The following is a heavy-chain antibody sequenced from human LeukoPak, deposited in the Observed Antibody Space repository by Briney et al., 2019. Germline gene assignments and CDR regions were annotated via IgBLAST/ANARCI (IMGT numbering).Heavy chain of an antibody. Sequence: GGSLRLSCAASGFTVSSNYMSWVRQAPGKGLEWASVIYSGGSTYYADSVKGRFTISRDNSKNTLYLQMNSLRAEDTAVYYCARQPYYDILTGYPNWGQGTLVTVSS. CDR3: ARQPYYDILTGYPN. J-gene: IGHJ4*02. CDR2: IYSGGST. D-gene: IGHD3-9*01. V-gene: IGHV3-66*04. CDR1: GFTVSSNY.